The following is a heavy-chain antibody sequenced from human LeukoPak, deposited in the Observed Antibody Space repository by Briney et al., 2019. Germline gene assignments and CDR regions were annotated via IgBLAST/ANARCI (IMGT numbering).Heavy chain of an antibody. Sequence: PGGSLRLSCAASGFIFSKYAMAWVRQTPEKGLEWVAAIGDSGDVTNYPASVKGRFTISRDFSKDMLYLQMNSLRAEDTAVYYCAKGRGLWFWDFDSWGQGTLVTVSS. CDR1: GFIFSKYA. J-gene: IGHJ4*02. CDR2: IGDSGDVT. V-gene: IGHV3-23*01. CDR3: AKGRGLWFWDFDS. D-gene: IGHD2-21*01.